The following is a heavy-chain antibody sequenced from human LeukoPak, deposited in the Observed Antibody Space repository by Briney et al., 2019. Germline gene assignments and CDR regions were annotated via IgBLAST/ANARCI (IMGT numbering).Heavy chain of an antibody. V-gene: IGHV3-7*01. J-gene: IGHJ5*02. CDR1: GFTFSSYW. D-gene: IGHD3-22*01. CDR3: ARGRYYYDKRAWFDP. CDR2: IKQDGSEK. Sequence: PGGSLRLSCAASGFTFSSYWMSWVRQAPGKGLEWVANIKQDGSEKYYVDSVKGRFTISRDNAKNSLYLQMNSLRAEDTAVYYCARGRYYYDKRAWFDPWGQGTLVTVSS.